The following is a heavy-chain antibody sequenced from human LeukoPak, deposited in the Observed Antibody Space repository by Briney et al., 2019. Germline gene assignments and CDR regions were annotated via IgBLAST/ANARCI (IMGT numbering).Heavy chain of an antibody. CDR3: ASYPGGSGSYIRGYYYYYYMDV. V-gene: IGHV1-2*02. D-gene: IGHD3-10*01. J-gene: IGHJ6*03. CDR1: GYTFTGYY. Sequence: ASMKVSCKASGYTFTGYYMHWVRQAPGQGLEWMGWINPNSGGTNYAQKFQGRVTMTRDTSISTTYMELSRLRSDDTAVYYCASYPGGSGSYIRGYYYYYYMDVWGKGTTVTVSS. CDR2: INPNSGGT.